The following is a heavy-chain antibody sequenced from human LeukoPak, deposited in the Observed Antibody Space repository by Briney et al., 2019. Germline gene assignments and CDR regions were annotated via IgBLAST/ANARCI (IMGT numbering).Heavy chain of an antibody. CDR2: ISSSGSTI. V-gene: IGHV3-48*03. J-gene: IGHJ4*02. D-gene: IGHD2-21*01. CDR3: ARARRWSYSDLDY. Sequence: GGSLRLSCAASGFTFSSYEMNWVRQAPGKGLEWGSYISSSGSTIYYADSVKGRFTISRDNAKNSLYLQRNSLRAEDTAVYYCARARRWSYSDLDYWGQGTLVTVSS. CDR1: GFTFSSYE.